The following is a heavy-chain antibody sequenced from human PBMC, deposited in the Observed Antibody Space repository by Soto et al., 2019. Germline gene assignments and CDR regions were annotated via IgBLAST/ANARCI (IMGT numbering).Heavy chain of an antibody. CDR1: GFTFSNYA. CDR3: AKATMTLVVIRLDS. CDR2: ISGRGGST. D-gene: IGHD3-22*01. V-gene: IGHV3-23*01. J-gene: IGHJ4*02. Sequence: EVQLLESGGGLVQPGGSLRLSCAASGFTFSNYAMNWVRQAPGKGLEWVSTISGRGGSTYYADSVKGGFTISRDNSKNILYLQMNSLRAEDTAVYYCAKATMTLVVIRLDSWGQGTLVTVSS.